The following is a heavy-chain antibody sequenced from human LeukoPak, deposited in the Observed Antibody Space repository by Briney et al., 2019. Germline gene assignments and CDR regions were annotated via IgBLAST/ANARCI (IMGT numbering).Heavy chain of an antibody. Sequence: GASVKVSCKVSGYTLTELSMHWVRQAPGKGLEWMGGFDPEDGETIYAQKFQGRVTMTEDTSTDTAYMELSSLRSEDTAVYYCATGGGIPQLAHTDAFDIWGQGTMVTVSS. CDR1: GYTLTELS. J-gene: IGHJ3*02. CDR3: ATGGGIPQLAHTDAFDI. V-gene: IGHV1-24*01. CDR2: FDPEDGET. D-gene: IGHD6-13*01.